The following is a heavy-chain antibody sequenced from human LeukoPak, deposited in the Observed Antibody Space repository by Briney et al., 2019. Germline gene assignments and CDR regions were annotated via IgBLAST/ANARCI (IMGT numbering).Heavy chain of an antibody. D-gene: IGHD6-13*01. CDR1: GYILSSYN. CDR2: INPNSGGT. V-gene: IGHV1-2*02. CDR3: ARGVAAAGASGL. J-gene: IGHJ4*02. Sequence: ASVKVSCKASGYILSSYNMHWVRQAPGQGLEWMGWINPNSGGTNYAQKFQGRVTMTRDTSISTAYMELSRLRSDDTAVYYCARGVAAAGASGLWGQGTLVTVSS.